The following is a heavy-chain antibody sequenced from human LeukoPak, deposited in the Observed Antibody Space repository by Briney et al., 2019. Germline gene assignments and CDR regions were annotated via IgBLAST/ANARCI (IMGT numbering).Heavy chain of an antibody. D-gene: IGHD6-19*01. CDR3: ARDVGGGRYLPDSFDY. J-gene: IGHJ4*02. CDR2: ISSSDNTI. V-gene: IGHV3-48*03. Sequence: PGGSLRLSCAASGFTFSSFEMNWVRQAPGKGLEWVSYISSSDNTIYYADSVKGRFTISRDNAKNSLYLQMNSLRAEDTAVYYCARDVGGGRYLPDSFDYWGQGILVTVSS. CDR1: GFTFSSFE.